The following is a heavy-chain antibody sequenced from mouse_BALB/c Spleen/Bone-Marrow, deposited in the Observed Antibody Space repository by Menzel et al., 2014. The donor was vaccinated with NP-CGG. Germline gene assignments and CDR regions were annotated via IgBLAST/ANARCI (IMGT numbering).Heavy chain of an antibody. D-gene: IGHD2-1*01. J-gene: IGHJ1*01. CDR1: GYTFTSYV. Sequence: VQLKQSGPELVKPGASGKMSCKASGYTFTSYVMHWVKQKPGQGLEWIGYINPYNDGTKYNEKFKGKATLTSDKSSSTAYMELSSLTSEDSAVYYCARDGNPYWYFDVWGAGTTVTVSS. V-gene: IGHV1-14*01. CDR3: ARDGNPYWYFDV. CDR2: INPYNDGT.